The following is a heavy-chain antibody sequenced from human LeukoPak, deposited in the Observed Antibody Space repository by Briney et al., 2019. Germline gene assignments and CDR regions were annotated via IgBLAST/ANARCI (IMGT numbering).Heavy chain of an antibody. CDR2: ISSSGSTI. D-gene: IGHD3-3*01. Sequence: QTGGSLRLSCTASGFTFSSYEMNWVRQAPGKGLEWVSYISSSGSTIYYADSVKGRFTISRDNAKNSLYLQMNSLRAEDTAVYYCARGVRFLEWLPNYYYYMDVWGKGTTVTVSS. V-gene: IGHV3-48*03. J-gene: IGHJ6*03. CDR3: ARGVRFLEWLPNYYYYMDV. CDR1: GFTFSSYE.